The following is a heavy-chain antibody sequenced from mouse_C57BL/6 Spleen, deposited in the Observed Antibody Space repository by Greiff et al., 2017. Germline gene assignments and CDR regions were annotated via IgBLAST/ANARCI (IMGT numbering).Heavy chain of an antibody. CDR1: GYTFTSYG. Sequence: EVQLQQSGAELVRPGSSVKMSCKTSGYTFTSYGINWVKQRPGQGLEWIGYIYIGNGFTEYNEKFKGKATLTSDTSSSTAYMQLSSLPSEVYAIYFGARSPLYGSSYSWYFDVWGTGTTVTVSS. CDR2: IYIGNGFT. J-gene: IGHJ1*03. CDR3: ARSPLYGSSYSWYFDV. D-gene: IGHD1-1*01. V-gene: IGHV1-58*01.